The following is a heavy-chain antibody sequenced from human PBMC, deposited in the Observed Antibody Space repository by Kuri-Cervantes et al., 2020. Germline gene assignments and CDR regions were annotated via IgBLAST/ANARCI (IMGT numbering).Heavy chain of an antibody. Sequence: ASVKVSCKASGYTFTSYDINWVRQATGQGLEWMGWMNPNSGNTGYAQKFQGRVTMTRNTSISTAYMELSSLRSEDTAVYYCARDRPPAAGRRDLSGGMDVWGQGTTVTVSS. CDR1: GYTFTSYD. V-gene: IGHV1-8*01. J-gene: IGHJ6*02. D-gene: IGHD6-13*01. CDR3: ARDRPPAAGRRDLSGGMDV. CDR2: MNPNSGNT.